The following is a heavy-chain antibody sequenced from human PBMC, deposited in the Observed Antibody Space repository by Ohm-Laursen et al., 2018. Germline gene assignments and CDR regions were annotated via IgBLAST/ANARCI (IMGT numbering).Heavy chain of an antibody. CDR1: GYTFTSYG. J-gene: IGHJ5*02. CDR3: ARIGDDNWFDP. D-gene: IGHD2-21*01. Sequence: SVKVSCKASGYTFTSYGISWVRQVPGQGLERMGWISAYTGHKQYAQKFQGRVTLTTDTSTSTAYMELRSLRSDDTAVYYCARIGDDNWFDPWGQGTLVTVSS. CDR2: ISAYTGHK. V-gene: IGHV1-18*01.